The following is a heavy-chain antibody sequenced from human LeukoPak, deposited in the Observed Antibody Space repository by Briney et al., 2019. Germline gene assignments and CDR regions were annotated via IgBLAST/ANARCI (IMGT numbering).Heavy chain of an antibody. J-gene: IGHJ4*02. CDR3: ARDNGWSADS. D-gene: IGHD2-15*01. Sequence: GGSLRLSCAASGFTFSRHWMYWVRQAPGKGLEWVANIKQDGSAKPYVDSVKGRFPISRDNAKNSLFLQMNSLRAEDTAVYYCARDNGWSADSWGQGTLVTVSS. CDR2: IKQDGSAK. CDR1: GFTFSRHW. V-gene: IGHV3-7*03.